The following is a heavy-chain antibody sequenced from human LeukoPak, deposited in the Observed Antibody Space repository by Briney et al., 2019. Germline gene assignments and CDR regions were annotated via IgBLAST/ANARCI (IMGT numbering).Heavy chain of an antibody. J-gene: IGHJ4*02. CDR3: TTRTFDSWPYYFES. CDR2: IRNKTNGGTT. D-gene: IGHD6-13*01. Sequence: GGSLRLSCTASGFTFGDYAMSWVRQAPGKGLEWVGFIRNKTNGGTTEHAASVKGRFYISRDDSKRIDHLQMDSLKTEDTAVYYCTTRTFDSWPYYFESWGQGTLVSVSS. V-gene: IGHV3-49*04. CDR1: GFTFGDYA.